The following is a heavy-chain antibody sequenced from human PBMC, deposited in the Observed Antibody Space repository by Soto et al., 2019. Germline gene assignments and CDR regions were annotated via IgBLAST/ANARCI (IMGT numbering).Heavy chain of an antibody. CDR3: AKYTLAPEDH. V-gene: IGHV3-66*01. D-gene: IGHD6-6*01. J-gene: IGHJ4*02. CDR2: IYAGGNT. CDR1: GFTLSSSY. Sequence: EVQLVESGGGLVQPGGSLRLSCTGSGFTLSSSYMRWVRQAPAKGLEWVSAIYAGGNTYYADSVKGRFTIYRDISKNMLFLQMNSLRGGDTGVYYCAKYTLAPEDHWGQGTRVTVSS.